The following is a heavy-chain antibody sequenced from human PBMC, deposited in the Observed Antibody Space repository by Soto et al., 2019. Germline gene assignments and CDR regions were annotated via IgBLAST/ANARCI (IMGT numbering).Heavy chain of an antibody. CDR3: ARRHLLLWFGGPFDY. J-gene: IGHJ4*02. CDR2: INHSGST. D-gene: IGHD3-10*01. CDR1: GGSFSGYY. Sequence: SETLSLTCAVYGGSFSGYYWSWIRQPPGKGLEWIGEINHSGSTNYNPSLKSRVTISVDTSKNQFSLKLSSVTAADTAVYYCARRHLLLWFGGPFDYWGQGTLVTVSS. V-gene: IGHV4-34*01.